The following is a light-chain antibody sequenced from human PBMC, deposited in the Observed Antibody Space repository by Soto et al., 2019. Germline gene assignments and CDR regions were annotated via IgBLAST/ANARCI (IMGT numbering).Light chain of an antibody. CDR2: GAS. Sequence: VLTQSPGTLSLSPGQRSTLSCMASQSFSTNYLAWYQQRHGQAPRILIYGASTRATGFPARFSGSVSGTEGTITISSLKSEDGAVYDCQQYNDWTLTFGQGTKVDIK. CDR1: QSFSTN. V-gene: IGKV3-15*01. J-gene: IGKJ1*01. CDR3: QQYNDWTLT.